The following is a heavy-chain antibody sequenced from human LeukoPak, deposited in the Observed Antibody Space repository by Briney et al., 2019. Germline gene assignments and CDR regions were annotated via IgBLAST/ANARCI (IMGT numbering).Heavy chain of an antibody. CDR1: GGPISSYY. CDR3: TGSYIYSYYYYMDV. CDR2: IYYSGST. J-gene: IGHJ6*03. V-gene: IGHV4-59*01. Sequence: PSETLSLTCTVSGGPISSYYWSWIRQPPGKGLEWIGYIYYSGSTNYNPSLKSRVTISVDTSKNQFSLKLSSVTAADTAVYYCTGSYIYSYYYYMDVWGKGTTVTISS. D-gene: IGHD3-10*01.